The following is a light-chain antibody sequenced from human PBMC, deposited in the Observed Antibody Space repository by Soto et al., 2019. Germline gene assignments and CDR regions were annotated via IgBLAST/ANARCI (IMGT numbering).Light chain of an antibody. Sequence: QSLLTQPPSSSVSPGQSVTISCTGTSSDVGGYDYVSWYQQHRGKAPKLMIYEVTILPSGVSDRFSGSKSGNTASLTVSGGQADDEADYYCSSYAGGNPSYVFGTGTKVSVL. V-gene: IGLV2-8*01. J-gene: IGLJ1*01. CDR2: EVT. CDR3: SSYAGGNPSYV. CDR1: SSDVGGYDY.